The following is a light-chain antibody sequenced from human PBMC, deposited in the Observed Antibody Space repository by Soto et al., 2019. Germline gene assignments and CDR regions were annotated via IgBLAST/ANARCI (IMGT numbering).Light chain of an antibody. CDR1: QRVRSTY. CDR2: GAS. Sequence: EVVLTQSPGTLSLSPGERATLSCRASQRVRSTYLAWYQQKPGQAPRLLIYGASKRQRGVPDRFSGGGSETDFTLTISSLEPEDFAVYYCQQFSGSVTFGGGTRVDIK. CDR3: QQFSGSVT. J-gene: IGKJ4*01. V-gene: IGKV3-20*01.